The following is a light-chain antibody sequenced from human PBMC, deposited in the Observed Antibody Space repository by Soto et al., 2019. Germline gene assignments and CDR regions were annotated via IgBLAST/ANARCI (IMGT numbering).Light chain of an antibody. V-gene: IGKV3-20*01. J-gene: IGKJ2*01. CDR3: QQYDRSPYT. Sequence: EIVLTQSPDTLSLSPGERATLSCRASQIVNSNDLAWYQHKPAQAPSLLIYAASSRPGGIPDKFSGSGSGADFTFNLISLEPEDFAVYYCQQYDRSPYTFGQGTKLEI. CDR1: QIVNSND. CDR2: AAS.